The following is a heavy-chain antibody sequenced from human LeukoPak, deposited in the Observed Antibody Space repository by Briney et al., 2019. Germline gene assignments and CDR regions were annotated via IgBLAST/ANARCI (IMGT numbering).Heavy chain of an antibody. V-gene: IGHV4-34*01. J-gene: IGHJ4*02. CDR2: INHSGST. Sequence: SETLSLTCAVYGGSFSGYYWSWIRQPPGKGLELIGEINHSGSTNYNPSLKSRVTISVDTSKNQFSLKLSSVTAADTAVYYCARGRGYWGQGTLVSVSS. CDR3: ARGRGY. CDR1: GGSFSGYY.